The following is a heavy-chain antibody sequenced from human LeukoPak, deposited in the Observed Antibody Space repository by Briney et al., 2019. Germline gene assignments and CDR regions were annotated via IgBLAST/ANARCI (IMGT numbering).Heavy chain of an antibody. CDR2: IYSGGST. D-gene: IGHD3-10*01. CDR1: GFTVSSNY. V-gene: IGHV3-53*01. J-gene: IGHJ4*02. CDR3: AREGFGPYYFDY. Sequence: GGSPRLSCAASGFTVSSNYMSWVRQAPGKGLEWVSVIYSGGSTYYADSVKGRFTISRDNSKNTLYLQMNSLRAEDTAVYYCAREGFGPYYFDYWGQGTLVTVSS.